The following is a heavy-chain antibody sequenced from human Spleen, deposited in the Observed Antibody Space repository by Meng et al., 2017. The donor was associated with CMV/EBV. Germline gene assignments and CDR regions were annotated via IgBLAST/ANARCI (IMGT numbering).Heavy chain of an antibody. V-gene: IGHV4-30-4*02. CDR3: ARVREDCSSTSCPLYYYYGMDV. D-gene: IGHD2-2*01. J-gene: IGHJ6*02. CDR2: IYYSGTT. CDR1: GGSISSGDYY. Sequence: SETLSLTCTVSGGSISSGDYYWSWIRQPPGKGLEWIGHIYYSGTTYYNPSLKSRVTISVDTSKNQFSLKLSSVTAADTAVYYCARVREDCSSTSCPLYYYYGMDVWGQGTTVTVSS.